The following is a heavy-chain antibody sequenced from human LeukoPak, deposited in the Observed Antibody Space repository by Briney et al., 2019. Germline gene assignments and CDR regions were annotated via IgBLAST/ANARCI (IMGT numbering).Heavy chain of an antibody. CDR2: IYYSGST. CDR1: GGSISSSSYY. Sequence: SETLSLTCTVSGGSISSSSYYWGWIRQPPGKGLEWIGSIYYSGSTYYNPSLKSRVTISVDTSKNQFSLKLSSVTAADTAVYYCARGIDYGDFYWYFDLWGRGTLVTVSS. V-gene: IGHV4-39*07. J-gene: IGHJ2*01. CDR3: ARGIDYGDFYWYFDL. D-gene: IGHD4-17*01.